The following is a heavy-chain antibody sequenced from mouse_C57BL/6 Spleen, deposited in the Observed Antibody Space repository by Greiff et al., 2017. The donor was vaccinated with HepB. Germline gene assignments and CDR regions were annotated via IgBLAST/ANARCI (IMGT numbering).Heavy chain of an antibody. J-gene: IGHJ2*01. CDR2: ISGGGGNT. D-gene: IGHD2-1*01. Sequence: EVQVVESGGGLVKPGGSLKLSCAASGFTFSSYTMSWVRQTPEKRLEWVATISGGGGNTYYPDSVKGRFTISRDNAKNTLYLQMSSLRSEDTALYYCARQDGNYGYFDYWGQGTTLTVSS. CDR3: ARQDGNYGYFDY. V-gene: IGHV5-9*01. CDR1: GFTFSSYT.